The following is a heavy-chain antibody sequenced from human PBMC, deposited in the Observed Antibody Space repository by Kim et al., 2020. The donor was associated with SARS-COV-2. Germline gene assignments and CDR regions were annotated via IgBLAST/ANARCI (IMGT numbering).Heavy chain of an antibody. D-gene: IGHD3-22*01. J-gene: IGHJ5*02. V-gene: IGHV3-23*01. Sequence: VQCRFAISRDNPKNTLYLQMNSLRAEDTAVYYCAKDEYYYDSSDPTWFDPWGQGTLVTVSS. CDR3: AKDEYYYDSSDPTWFDP.